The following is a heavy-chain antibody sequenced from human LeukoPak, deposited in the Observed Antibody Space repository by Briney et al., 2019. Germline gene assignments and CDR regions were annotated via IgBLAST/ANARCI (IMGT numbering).Heavy chain of an antibody. CDR3: ARGKHNWFDP. Sequence: GGSLRLACAASGFTFSSYDMHWVRQGIGKGLEWVSGIGADGDTYYPGSLKGRFTISRENAKNSLYLQMNSLRAGDTAVYYCARGKHNWFDPWGQGTLVTVSS. CDR2: IGADGDT. V-gene: IGHV3-13*01. D-gene: IGHD2-21*01. CDR1: GFTFSSYD. J-gene: IGHJ5*02.